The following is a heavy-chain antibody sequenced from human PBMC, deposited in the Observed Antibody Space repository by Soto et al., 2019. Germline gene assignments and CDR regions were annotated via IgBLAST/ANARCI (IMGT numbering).Heavy chain of an antibody. D-gene: IGHD3-3*02. J-gene: IGHJ4*02. Sequence: PSETLSLTCTVSGGSISSGGYYWSWIRQHPGKGLEWIGYIYYSGSTYYNPSLKSRVTISVDTSKNQFPLKLSSVTAADTAVYYCARVSGNGKSLMFDYWGQGTLVTVSS. CDR2: IYYSGST. V-gene: IGHV4-31*03. CDR1: GGSISSGGYY. CDR3: ARVSGNGKSLMFDY.